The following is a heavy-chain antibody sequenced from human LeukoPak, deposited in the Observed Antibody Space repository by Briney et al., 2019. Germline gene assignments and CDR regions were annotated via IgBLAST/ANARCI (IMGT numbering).Heavy chain of an antibody. D-gene: IGHD5-18*01. J-gene: IGHJ4*02. Sequence: SETLSLTCTVSGGSISSYYWSWIRQPPGKGLEWIGYIYYSGSTYYNPSLKSRVTISIDTSKNQFSLKLSSVTAADTAVYYCARDPRGNSYGLGYFDYWGQGILVTVSS. V-gene: IGHV4-59*12. CDR1: GGSISSYY. CDR2: IYYSGST. CDR3: ARDPRGNSYGLGYFDY.